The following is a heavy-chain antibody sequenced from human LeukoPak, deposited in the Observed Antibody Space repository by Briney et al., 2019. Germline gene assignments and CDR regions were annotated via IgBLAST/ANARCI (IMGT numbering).Heavy chain of an antibody. CDR3: ASVNGDGAEYFQH. CDR2: ITGSGGST. Sequence: GGSLRLSCTASGFTFSSYAMNWVRQPPGKGLEWVSAITGSGGSTYYADSVKGRFTISRDNSKNTLFPQMNSLRPEDTAVYYCASVNGDGAEYFQHWGQGTLVTVSS. D-gene: IGHD2-21*01. CDR1: GFTFSSYA. V-gene: IGHV3-23*01. J-gene: IGHJ1*01.